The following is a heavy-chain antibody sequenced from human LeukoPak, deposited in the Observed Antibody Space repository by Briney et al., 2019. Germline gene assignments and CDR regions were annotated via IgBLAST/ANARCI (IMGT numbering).Heavy chain of an antibody. D-gene: IGHD1-26*01. V-gene: IGHV4-59*12. CDR3: ARMAASEGRIVGTPPATFDI. Sequence: SETLSLTCTVSGCSLSSYYWSLLRQAPANALEGIGYIYNSRSTKYNPSLKIPVTISLDTSKNQFSLNMNSVTAADTAVYYCARMAASEGRIVGTPPATFDIWGQGTMVTVSS. J-gene: IGHJ3*02. CDR1: GCSLSSYY. CDR2: IYNSRST.